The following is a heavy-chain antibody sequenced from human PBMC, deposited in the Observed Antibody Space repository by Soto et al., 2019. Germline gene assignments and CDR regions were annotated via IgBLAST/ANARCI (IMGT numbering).Heavy chain of an antibody. CDR3: ARVPSSSGRAHFDY. Sequence: QVQLVESGGGVVQPGRSLRLSCAASGFTFSSYAMHWVRQAPGKGGEWVAVISYDGSKKYYADSVKGRFTISRDNSKNTLYLQMNSLRAEDTAVYYCARVPSSSGRAHFDYWGQGTLVTVSS. CDR2: ISYDGSKK. J-gene: IGHJ4*02. D-gene: IGHD2-15*01. CDR1: GFTFSSYA. V-gene: IGHV3-30-3*01.